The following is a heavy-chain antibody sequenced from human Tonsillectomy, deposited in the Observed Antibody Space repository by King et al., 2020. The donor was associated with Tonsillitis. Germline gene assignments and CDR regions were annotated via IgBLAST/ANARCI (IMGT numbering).Heavy chain of an antibody. CDR3: AKRLGSTFYYYMDV. V-gene: IGHV3-23*04. D-gene: IGHD2-2*01. CDR1: GFTFSSYA. J-gene: IGHJ6*03. Sequence: VQLVESGGGLVQPGGSLRLSCAASGFTFSSYAMSWVRQAPGKGLDWVSAISGSVGSTYYADSVKGRFTISRANSKNTLYLQMNSLRAEDTAVYYCAKRLGSTFYYYMDVWGKGTTVTVSS. CDR2: ISGSVGST.